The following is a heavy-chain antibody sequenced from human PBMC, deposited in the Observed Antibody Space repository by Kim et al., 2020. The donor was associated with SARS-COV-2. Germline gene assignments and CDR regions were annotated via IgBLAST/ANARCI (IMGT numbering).Heavy chain of an antibody. V-gene: IGHV3-30*04. Sequence: GGSLRLSCAASGFTFSSYAMHWVRQAPGKGLEWVAVISYDGSNKYYADSVKGRFTISRDNSKNTLYLQMNSLRAEDTAVYYCARDGGLYAYTQEYFQHWGQGTLVTVSS. CDR1: GFTFSSYA. CDR2: ISYDGSNK. CDR3: ARDGGLYAYTQEYFQH. D-gene: IGHD3-16*01. J-gene: IGHJ1*01.